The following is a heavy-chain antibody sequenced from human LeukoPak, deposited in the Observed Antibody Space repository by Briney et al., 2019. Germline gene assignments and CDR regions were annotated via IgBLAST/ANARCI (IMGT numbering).Heavy chain of an antibody. Sequence: GGSLRLSCAASGFTFSSYAMSWVRQAPGKGLEGVSAISGSGGSTYYADSVKGRFTISRDNSKNTLYLQMNSLRAEDTAVYYCAKAPMVRGVIYYWGQGTLVTVSS. D-gene: IGHD3-10*01. CDR1: GFTFSSYA. CDR3: AKAPMVRGVIYY. CDR2: ISGSGGST. J-gene: IGHJ4*02. V-gene: IGHV3-23*01.